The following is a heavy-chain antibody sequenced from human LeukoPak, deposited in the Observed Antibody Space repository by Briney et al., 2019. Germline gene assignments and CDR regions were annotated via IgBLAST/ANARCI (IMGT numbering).Heavy chain of an antibody. V-gene: IGHV5-51*01. J-gene: IGHJ3*02. Sequence: GQSLKISCKGSGYRFTSYWIGWVRQKPGKGLEWMGIIYPSDSDTRYSPSFQGQVTISADKSISTAYLQWSSLKASGAAMYYCASRWIQDGFDIWGQGTMVTVSS. CDR2: IYPSDSDT. CDR3: ASRWIQDGFDI. CDR1: GYRFTSYW. D-gene: IGHD5-18*01.